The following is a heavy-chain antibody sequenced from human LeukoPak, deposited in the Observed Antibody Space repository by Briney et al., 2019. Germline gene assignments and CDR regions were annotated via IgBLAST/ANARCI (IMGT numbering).Heavy chain of an antibody. D-gene: IGHD3-22*01. CDR1: GFTFSSYA. CDR2: ISGSGGST. V-gene: IGHV3-23*01. J-gene: IGHJ4*02. Sequence: GGSLRLSCAASGFTFSSYAMSWVRQPPGKGLEWVSAISGSGGSTYYADSVKGRFTISRDNSKNTLYLQMNSLRAEDTAVYYCAKDYYDSSGYYGADFDYWGQGTLVTVSS. CDR3: AKDYYDSSGYYGADFDY.